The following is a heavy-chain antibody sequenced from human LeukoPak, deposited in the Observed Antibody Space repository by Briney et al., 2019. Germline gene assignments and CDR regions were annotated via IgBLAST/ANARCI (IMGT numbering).Heavy chain of an antibody. J-gene: IGHJ6*03. D-gene: IGHD5-18*01. CDR3: ASGNTAMASMYKYG. V-gene: IGHV1-2*05. Sequence: ASVKVSCKASGYTFTGYYMHWVRQAPGQGLEWMGRINPNSGGTNYAKKFQGRVTMTRDTSISTGYIELSRLRSDDMDEYYSASGNTAMASMYKYGWGKGTTVTAS. CDR2: INPNSGGT. CDR1: GYTFTGYY.